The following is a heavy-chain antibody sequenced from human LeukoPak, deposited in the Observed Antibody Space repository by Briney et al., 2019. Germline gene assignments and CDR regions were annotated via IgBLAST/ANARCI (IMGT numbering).Heavy chain of an antibody. D-gene: IGHD4-17*01. Sequence: PGGSLRLSCAASGFTFSSYGMSWVRQAPGKGLEWVSAISGSGGSTYYADSVKGRFTISRDNSKNTLYLQMNSLRAEDTAVYYCTVTIASLYYYYYMDVWGKGTTVTVSS. V-gene: IGHV3-23*01. CDR2: ISGSGGST. CDR1: GFTFSSYG. J-gene: IGHJ6*03. CDR3: TVTIASLYYYYYMDV.